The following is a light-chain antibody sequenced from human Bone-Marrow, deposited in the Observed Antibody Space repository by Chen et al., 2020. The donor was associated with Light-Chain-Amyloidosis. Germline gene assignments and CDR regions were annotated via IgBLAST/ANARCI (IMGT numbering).Light chain of an antibody. Sequence: SYELTQPPSVSVSPGQTARITCSGDDLPTKYAYWYQQKPGQAPVLVIHRDTERPSGISERFSGSNSGTTATLTIRGVQAEDEADYHGQSADSSGTYEVIFGGGTKLTVL. CDR3: QSADSSGTYEVI. J-gene: IGLJ2*01. V-gene: IGLV3-25*03. CDR2: RDT. CDR1: DLPTKY.